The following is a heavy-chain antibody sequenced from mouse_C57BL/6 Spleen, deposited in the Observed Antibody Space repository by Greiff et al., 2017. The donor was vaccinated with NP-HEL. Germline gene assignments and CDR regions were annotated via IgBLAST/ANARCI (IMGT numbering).Heavy chain of an antibody. D-gene: IGHD1-1*01. J-gene: IGHJ4*01. V-gene: IGHV1-80*01. Sequence: VKVVESGAELVKPGASVKISCKASGYAFSSYWMNWVKQRPGKGLEWIGQIYPGDGDTNYNGKFKGKATLTADKSSSTAYMQLSSLTSEDSAVYFCARDHYYGSSYDAMDYWGQGTSVTVSS. CDR2: IYPGDGDT. CDR1: GYAFSSYW. CDR3: ARDHYYGSSYDAMDY.